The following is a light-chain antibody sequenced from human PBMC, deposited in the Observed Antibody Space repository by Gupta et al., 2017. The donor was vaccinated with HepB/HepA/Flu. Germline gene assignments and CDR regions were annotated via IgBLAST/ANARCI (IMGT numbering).Light chain of an antibody. CDR2: GAS. J-gene: IGKJ1*01. Sequence: IVITQSPAALSVSPGERATLSCRASQSISSNLAWYQQKTGQAPRLLIYGASTRATGIPARFSGSGSGTAFTLTINSLQSEDFAAYYCQQYNNWWSFGPGTKVEIK. CDR3: QQYNNWWS. V-gene: IGKV3-15*01. CDR1: QSISSN.